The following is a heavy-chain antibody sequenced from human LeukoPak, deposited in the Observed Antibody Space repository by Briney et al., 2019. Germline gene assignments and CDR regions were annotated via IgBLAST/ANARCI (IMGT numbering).Heavy chain of an antibody. CDR3: ASFHYYGSGAYYLSY. Sequence: PGGSLRLSCAASGFTLSSYAMTWVRQAPGKGLEWVSDIGDSGATTYYADSVKGRFTISRDNSKNTLYLQMSSLRAEDTAVYFWASFHYYGSGAYYLSYWGQGTLVTVSS. V-gene: IGHV3-23*01. D-gene: IGHD3-10*01. CDR1: GFTLSSYA. CDR2: IGDSGATT. J-gene: IGHJ4*02.